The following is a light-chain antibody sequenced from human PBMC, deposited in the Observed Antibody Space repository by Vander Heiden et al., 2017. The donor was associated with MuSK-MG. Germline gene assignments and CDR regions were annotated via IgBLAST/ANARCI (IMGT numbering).Light chain of an antibody. CDR2: AAS. V-gene: IGKV1-39*01. Sequence: DIQMTKSPSSLSASVGDRVTIICRASQSISSYLNWYQQKPGKAPKLLIYAASSLQSGVPSRFSGSGSGTDFALTISSLQPEDFATYYCQQSFRTPRTFGQGTKVEIK. J-gene: IGKJ1*01. CDR3: QQSFRTPRT. CDR1: QSISSY.